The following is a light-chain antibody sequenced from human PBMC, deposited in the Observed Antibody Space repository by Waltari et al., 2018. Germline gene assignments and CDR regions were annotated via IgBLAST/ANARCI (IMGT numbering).Light chain of an antibody. CDR3: QQTNSFPRT. CDR1: QSISNW. V-gene: IGKV1-12*01. CDR2: AAS. Sequence: DIQMTQSPSFVSASVGDRVTITCRASQSISNWLAWYQQKPGKAPKFLIYAASSLESGDPSRFGGSGSGTDFTLTISSLQPEDFATYYCQQTNSFPRTFGQGTKVEIK. J-gene: IGKJ1*01.